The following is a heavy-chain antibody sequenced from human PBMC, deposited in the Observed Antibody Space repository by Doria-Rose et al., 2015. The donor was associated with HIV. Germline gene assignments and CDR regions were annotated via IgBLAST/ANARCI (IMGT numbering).Heavy chain of an antibody. V-gene: IGHV4-34*01. CDR3: ARGLLRGGWNDVDYYYGMDV. J-gene: IGHJ6*02. CDR2: GNHSGST. CDR1: GGSFSGYY. Sequence: QVQLQESGAGLVKPSETLSLTCAVFGGSFSGYYWSWIRQPPGQGLEWIGVGNHSGSTSYKTSLKSRVTISLDTSMTVVSGTLSAVSAADTAVYYCARGLLRGGWNDVDYYYGMDVWGQGTTVTVSS. D-gene: IGHD1-1*01.